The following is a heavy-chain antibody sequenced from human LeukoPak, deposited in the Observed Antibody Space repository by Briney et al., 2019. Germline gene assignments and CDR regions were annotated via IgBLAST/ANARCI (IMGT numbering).Heavy chain of an antibody. CDR2: IIPIFGTA. V-gene: IGHV1-69*05. D-gene: IGHD6-6*01. J-gene: IGHJ6*03. CDR1: GYTFTGYY. Sequence: SVKVSCKASGYTFTGYYMHWVRQAPGQGLEWMGGIIPIFGTANYAQKFQGRVTITTDESTSTAYMELSSLRSEDTAVYYCARGGGSSSLGRYYYYYMDVWGKGTTVTVSS. CDR3: ARGGGSSSLGRYYYYYMDV.